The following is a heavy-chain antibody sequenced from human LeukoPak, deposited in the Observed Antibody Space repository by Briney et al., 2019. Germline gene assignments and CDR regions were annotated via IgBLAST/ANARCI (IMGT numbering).Heavy chain of an antibody. D-gene: IGHD3-10*01. CDR1: GYTFTSYG. J-gene: IGHJ6*03. V-gene: IGHV1-18*01. CDR2: ISAYNGNT. CDR3: ARLYYGSGSYSNPYYYYYYMDV. Sequence: ASVKVSCKASGYTFTSYGISWVRQAPGQGLEWMGWISAYNGNTKYVQKLQGRVTMTTDTSTSTAYMELRSLRSDDTAVYYCARLYYGSGSYSNPYYYYYYMDVWGEGTTVTISS.